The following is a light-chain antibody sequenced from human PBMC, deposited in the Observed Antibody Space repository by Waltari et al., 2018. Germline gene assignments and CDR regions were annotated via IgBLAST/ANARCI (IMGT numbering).Light chain of an antibody. Sequence: IQMTQSPSSLSASVGDKVTIPCRASQSISTWLAWFQLKTGKAPKLLIYKASNLESGVPSRFSGSGSGTEFTLTISSLLPEDFATYYCQQYNSDSHSFGQGTRLEIK. CDR3: QQYNSDSHS. J-gene: IGKJ2*01. CDR1: QSISTW. V-gene: IGKV1-5*03. CDR2: KAS.